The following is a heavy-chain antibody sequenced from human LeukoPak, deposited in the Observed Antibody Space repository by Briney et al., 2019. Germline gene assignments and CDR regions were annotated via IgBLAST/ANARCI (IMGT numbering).Heavy chain of an antibody. Sequence: ASVKVSCKASGYTFTSYAMHWVRQAPGQRLEWMGWINAGNGNTKYSQKFQGRVTITRDTSASTAYMELSSLRSEDTAVYYCARSYGNGQRVLGYFQHWGQGTLVTVSS. CDR2: INAGNGNT. V-gene: IGHV1-3*01. D-gene: IGHD4-23*01. J-gene: IGHJ1*01. CDR3: ARSYGNGQRVLGYFQH. CDR1: GYTFTSYA.